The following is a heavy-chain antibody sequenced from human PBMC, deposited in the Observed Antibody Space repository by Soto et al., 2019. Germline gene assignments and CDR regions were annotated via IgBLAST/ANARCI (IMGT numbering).Heavy chain of an antibody. CDR1: GGSISSSSYY. J-gene: IGHJ3*02. CDR3: ARLVVAASGAFDI. V-gene: IGHV4-39*01. D-gene: IGHD2-15*01. Sequence: SETLSLTCTVSGGSISSSSYYWGWIRQPPGKGLEWIGSIYYSGSTYYNPSLKSRVTISVDTSKNQFSLKLSSVTAADTAVYYCARLVVAASGAFDIWSQGTMVTVSS. CDR2: IYYSGST.